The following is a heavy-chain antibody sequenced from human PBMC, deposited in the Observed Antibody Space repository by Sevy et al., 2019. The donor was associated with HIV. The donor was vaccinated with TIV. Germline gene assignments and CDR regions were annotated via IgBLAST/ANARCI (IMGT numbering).Heavy chain of an antibody. V-gene: IGHV6-1*01. CDR2: TYYRSKRLN. CDR3: ARDQSSVGSNWGSVAPADYGMDV. J-gene: IGHJ6*02. CDR1: GDSVSSNTAA. D-gene: IGHD2-2*01. Sequence: SQTLSLTCAISGDSVSSNTAAWNWIRQSPSRGLEWLGRTYYRSKRLNDYAVSGISRISINPDTSKNLFSRQLSSVTPGDTALYYCARDQSSVGSNWGSVAPADYGMDVWGQGTTVTVSS.